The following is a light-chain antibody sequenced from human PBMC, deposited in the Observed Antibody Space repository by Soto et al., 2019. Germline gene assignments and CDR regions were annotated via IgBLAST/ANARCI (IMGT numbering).Light chain of an antibody. J-gene: IGKJ4*01. CDR1: QALSNY. CDR2: SAS. V-gene: IGKV1-9*01. CDR3: QQLSRYPPT. Sequence: DIQLTQSPSVLSASVGDTVTITCRASQALSNYLAWYQQKPGKAPDLLIYSASTLQSGVPSRFSGSGSETYFSLTIRALHPEDFATYYCQQLSRYPPTFGGGTKVDI.